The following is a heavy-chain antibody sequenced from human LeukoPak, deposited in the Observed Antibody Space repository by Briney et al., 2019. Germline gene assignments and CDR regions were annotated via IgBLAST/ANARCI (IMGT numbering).Heavy chain of an antibody. D-gene: IGHD6-13*01. CDR3: ARVSWYLNIFSKDAFDI. J-gene: IGHJ3*02. CDR1: GGSFSGYY. CDR2: INHSGST. Sequence: PSETLSLTCAVYGGSFSGYYWSWIRQPPGKGLEWIGEINHSGSTNYNPSLKSRVTMSVDTSKNLFSLKLSSVTAADTAVYYCARVSWYLNIFSKDAFDIWGQGTMVTVSS. V-gene: IGHV4-34*01.